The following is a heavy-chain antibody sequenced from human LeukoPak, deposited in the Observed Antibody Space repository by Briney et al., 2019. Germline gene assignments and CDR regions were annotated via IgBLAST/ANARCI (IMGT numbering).Heavy chain of an antibody. V-gene: IGHV3-23*01. Sequence: PGGSLRLSCAASGITFNNYAFTWVRQAPGKGLEWVSAISGTGSSTYYADSVKGRFTTSRDNSKNTLYLQVNSLRADDTAVYYCAKARSYSGTYIFDYWGQGTLVTVSS. CDR1: GITFNNYA. J-gene: IGHJ4*02. CDR2: ISGTGSST. CDR3: AKARSYSGTYIFDY. D-gene: IGHD1-26*01.